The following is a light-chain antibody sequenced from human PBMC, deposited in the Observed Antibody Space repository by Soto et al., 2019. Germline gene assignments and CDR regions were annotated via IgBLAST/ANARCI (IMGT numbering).Light chain of an antibody. CDR3: QQRSNWPPVT. CDR1: QSVSSY. CDR2: DAS. Sequence: IVFARCAPALSLSPGAMSTLACRASQSVSSYLAWYQQKPGQAPRLLIYDASNRATGIPARFSGSGSGTDFTLTISSLEPEDFAVYYCQQRSNWPPVTFGGGTKV. V-gene: IGKV3-11*01. J-gene: IGKJ4*01.